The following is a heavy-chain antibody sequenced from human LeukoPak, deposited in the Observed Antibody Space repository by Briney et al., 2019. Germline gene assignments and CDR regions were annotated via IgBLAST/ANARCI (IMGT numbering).Heavy chain of an antibody. V-gene: IGHV3-7*05. Sequence: GGSLRLSCAASGFTFSNYWMMWVRQAPGKGLEWVGNIKQDGSEKRYADSVRGRFSISRDNAQTSLYLQMNSLRAEDTAVYYCARASDPWLQLTWGQGTLVTVSS. CDR1: GFTFSNYW. J-gene: IGHJ5*02. CDR2: IKQDGSEK. D-gene: IGHD5-24*01. CDR3: ARASDPWLQLT.